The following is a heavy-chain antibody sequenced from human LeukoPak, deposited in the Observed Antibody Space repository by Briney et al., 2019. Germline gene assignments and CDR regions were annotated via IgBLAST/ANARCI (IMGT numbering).Heavy chain of an antibody. CDR1: GYTFTFNH. Sequence: ASVKVSCKASGYTFTFNHMHWVRQAPGQGLEWMGIIDPSSGGTSYAQKSQARITMTRDTSTTTVYMELSSLRSEDTAVYYCARRGLGVGTTIRRHGAFDIWGQGTMVTVSS. CDR3: ARRGLGVGTTIRRHGAFDI. V-gene: IGHV1-46*01. D-gene: IGHD1-26*01. J-gene: IGHJ3*02. CDR2: IDPSSGGT.